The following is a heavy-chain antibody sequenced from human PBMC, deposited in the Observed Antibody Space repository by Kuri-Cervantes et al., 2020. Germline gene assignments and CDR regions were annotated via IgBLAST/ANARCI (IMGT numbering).Heavy chain of an antibody. Sequence: ETLSLTCAASGFTFSSYSMNWVRQAPGKGLEWVSSISSSSSYIYYADSVKGRFTISRENAKNSLYLQMNSLRAEDTAVYYCARDSGNHYYMDVWGKGTTVTVSS. CDR1: GFTFSSYS. V-gene: IGHV3-21*01. CDR2: ISSSSSYI. J-gene: IGHJ6*03. D-gene: IGHD1-26*01. CDR3: ARDSGNHYYMDV.